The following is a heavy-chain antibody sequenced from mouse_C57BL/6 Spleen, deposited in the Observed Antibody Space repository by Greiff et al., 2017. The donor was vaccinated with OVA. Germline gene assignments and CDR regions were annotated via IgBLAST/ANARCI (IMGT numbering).Heavy chain of an antibody. V-gene: IGHV1-55*01. J-gene: IGHJ4*01. CDR1: GYTFTSYW. Sequence: VKLMESGAELVKPGASVKMSCKASGYTFTSYWITWVKQRPGQGLEWIGDIYPGSGSTNYNEKFKSKATLTVDTSSSTAYMQLSSLTSEDSAVYYCARNDYDGDYYAMDYWGQGTSVTVSS. CDR2: IYPGSGST. D-gene: IGHD2-4*01. CDR3: ARNDYDGDYYAMDY.